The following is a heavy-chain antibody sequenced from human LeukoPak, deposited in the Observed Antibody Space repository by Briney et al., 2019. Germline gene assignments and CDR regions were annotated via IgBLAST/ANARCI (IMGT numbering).Heavy chain of an antibody. V-gene: IGHV4-34*01. CDR1: GGSFSGYY. CDR3: ARVKRAALSFDY. D-gene: IGHD6-13*01. CDR2: INHSGST. J-gene: IGHJ4*02. Sequence: SETLSLTCAVYGGSFSGYYWSWIRQPPGKGLEWIGEINHSGSTNYNPSLKSRVTISVDTSKNQFSLKLSSVTAADTAVYYCARVKRAALSFDYWGQGTLVTVSS.